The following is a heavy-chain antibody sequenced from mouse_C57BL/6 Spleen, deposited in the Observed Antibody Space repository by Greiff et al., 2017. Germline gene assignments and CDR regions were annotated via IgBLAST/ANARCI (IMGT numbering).Heavy chain of an antibody. CDR3: ARNCTKYAMDY. Sequence: QVQLQQPGAELVKPAASVTLSCKASGYSFTSYWLQWVKQRPGQGLEWIGVIDPSDSSTNYNQKLKGKATLTVATSSSTAYMHLSSLTSEYSAVYYCARNCTKYAMDYWGQGTSGTVSS. V-gene: IGHV1-50*01. CDR1: GYSFTSYW. J-gene: IGHJ4*01. D-gene: IGHD4-1*01. CDR2: IDPSDSST.